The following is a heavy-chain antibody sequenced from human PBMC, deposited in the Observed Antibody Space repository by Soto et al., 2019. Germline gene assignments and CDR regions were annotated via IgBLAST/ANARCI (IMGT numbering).Heavy chain of an antibody. CDR3: ARGKFPFTFDY. CDR2: IYYSGST. V-gene: IGHV4-59*01. CDR1: GGSISTYY. Sequence: SETLSLTCTVSGGSISTYYWIWIRQPPGKGLEWIGYIYYSGSTNYNPSLKSRVTISEDASKNQFSLKLSSVTAADTAVYYCARGKFPFTFDYWGQGTLATVSS. D-gene: IGHD3-10*01. J-gene: IGHJ4*02.